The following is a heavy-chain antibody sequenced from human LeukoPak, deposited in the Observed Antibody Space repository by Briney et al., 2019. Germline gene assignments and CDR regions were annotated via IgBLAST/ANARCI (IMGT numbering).Heavy chain of an antibody. J-gene: IGHJ4*02. CDR2: INPNSGGT. D-gene: IGHD2-2*01. CDR1: GYTSTGYF. Sequence: GASVKVSCKASGYTSTGYFTHWVRQAPGQGLEWMGWINPNSGGTNYAQKFQGRVTMTRDTSISTAYMELSRLRSDDTAVYYCASSIVYCSSTSCYFNWGQGTLVTVSS. V-gene: IGHV1-2*02. CDR3: ASSIVYCSSTSCYFN.